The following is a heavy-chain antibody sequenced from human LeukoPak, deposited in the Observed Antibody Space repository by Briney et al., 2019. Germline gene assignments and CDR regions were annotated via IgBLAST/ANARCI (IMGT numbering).Heavy chain of an antibody. CDR3: ARWCGYFDCLPGCNFDY. CDR1: GYKFTKNW. D-gene: IGHD3-9*01. CDR2: IYPGDCDT. Sequence: GESLNISCKASGYKFTKNWIGWVRQAPGKGLEWMGIIYPGDCDTRYSRSFEGQVTTPADKSISTAHLQWSSLKGSDTAMYHCARWCGYFDCLPGCNFDYWGQGTLVTVSS. V-gene: IGHV5-51*01. J-gene: IGHJ4*02.